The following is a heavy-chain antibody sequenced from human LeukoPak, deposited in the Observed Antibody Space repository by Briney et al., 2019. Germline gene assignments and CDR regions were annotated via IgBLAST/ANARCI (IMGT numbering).Heavy chain of an antibody. D-gene: IGHD3/OR15-3a*01. CDR3: ANGLDPGN. J-gene: IGHJ4*02. V-gene: IGHV3-23*01. Sequence: PGGSLRLSCAASGFTFSIYAMSWVRQAPGKGLEWVSGIRTGSQSTHYADSVKGRFTISRDNSKNTLYLQMNNLRAEDTAVYYCANGLDPGNWGQGTLVTVSS. CDR2: IRTGSQST. CDR1: GFTFSIYA.